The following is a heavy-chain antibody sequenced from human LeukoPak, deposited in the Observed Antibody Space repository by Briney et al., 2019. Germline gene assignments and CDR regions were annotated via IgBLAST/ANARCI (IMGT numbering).Heavy chain of an antibody. J-gene: IGHJ4*02. D-gene: IGHD3-22*01. CDR2: TGNKANSYTT. CDR1: GFTFSDHY. V-gene: IGHV3-72*01. CDR3: ARVLYYYDSSGYYSTNFDY. Sequence: PGGSLRLSCAASGFTFSDHYMDWVRQAPGKGLEWVGRTGNKANSYTTEYAASVKGRFTISRDDSKNSLYLQMNSLKTEDTAVYYCARVLYYYDSSGYYSTNFDYWGQGTLVTVSS.